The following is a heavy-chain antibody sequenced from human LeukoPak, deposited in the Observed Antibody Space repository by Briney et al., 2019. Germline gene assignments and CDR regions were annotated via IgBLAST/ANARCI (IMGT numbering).Heavy chain of an antibody. Sequence: SVNVSCKASGGTFSSYAISWVRQAPGQGLEWMGGIIPIFGTANYAQKFQGRVTITADESTSTAYMELSSLRSEDTAVYYCARTMRSYGGNRGDYWGQGTLVTVSS. CDR3: ARTMRSYGGNRGDY. V-gene: IGHV1-69*13. J-gene: IGHJ4*02. CDR1: GGTFSSYA. D-gene: IGHD4-23*01. CDR2: IIPIFGTA.